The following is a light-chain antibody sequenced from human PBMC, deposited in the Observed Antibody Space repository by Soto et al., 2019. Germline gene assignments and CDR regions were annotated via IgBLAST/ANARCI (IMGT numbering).Light chain of an antibody. CDR2: GAS. Sequence: EIVMTQSPATLSVSPGERATLSCRASQSVSSNLAWYQQKPGQAPRLLIYGASTRATGIPARFSGSGSGTEFTLTISSMKSEYFAVYYCQQYNNWVTFGPGTKVDIK. J-gene: IGKJ3*01. CDR3: QQYNNWVT. CDR1: QSVSSN. V-gene: IGKV3-15*01.